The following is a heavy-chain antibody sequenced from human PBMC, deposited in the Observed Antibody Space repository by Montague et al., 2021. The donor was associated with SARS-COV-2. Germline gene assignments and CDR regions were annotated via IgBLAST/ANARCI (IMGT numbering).Heavy chain of an antibody. J-gene: IGHJ5*02. CDR1: GGSISSGGYY. Sequence: TLSLTCTVSGGSISSGGYYWSWIRQHPGKGLEWIGYIYYSGSTYYNPSLKSRVTISVDTSKNQFSLKLSSVTAADTAVYYCARATRSIVALNWFDPWGQGTLVTVSP. V-gene: IGHV4-31*03. CDR3: ARATRSIVALNWFDP. CDR2: IYYSGST. D-gene: IGHD3-22*01.